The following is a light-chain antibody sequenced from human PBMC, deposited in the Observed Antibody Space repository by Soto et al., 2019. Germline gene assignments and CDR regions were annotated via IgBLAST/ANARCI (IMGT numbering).Light chain of an antibody. J-gene: IGKJ2*01. CDR1: QNIGTY. CDR2: AAS. CDR3: QQSYSTPPEYT. V-gene: IGKV1-39*01. Sequence: DIQMTQSPSSLSASVGDRVTITCRARQNIGTYLHWYQQKPGRAPKLLIYAASNSPSGVPSRFSGGGSGTHFTLTINSLQPEDSATYFCQQSYSTPPEYTFGRGTKLEI.